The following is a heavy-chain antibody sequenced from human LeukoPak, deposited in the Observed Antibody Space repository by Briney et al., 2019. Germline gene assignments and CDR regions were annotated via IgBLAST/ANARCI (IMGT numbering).Heavy chain of an antibody. CDR3: ARLTAIPPYYFDY. CDR1: GGSISSSNW. Sequence: TSETLSLTCAVSGGSISSSNWWSWVRQPPGKGLEWIGEIYHSGSTNYNPSLKSRVTISVDKSKNQFSLKLSSVTAADTAVYYCARLTAIPPYYFDYWGQGTLVTVSS. CDR2: IYHSGST. V-gene: IGHV4-4*02. J-gene: IGHJ4*02. D-gene: IGHD2-21*02.